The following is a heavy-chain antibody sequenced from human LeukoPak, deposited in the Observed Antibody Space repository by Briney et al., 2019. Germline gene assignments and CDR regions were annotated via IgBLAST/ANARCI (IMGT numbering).Heavy chain of an antibody. D-gene: IGHD6-19*01. CDR3: ARVAGYSSGWYSY. CDR2: IKQGGSEK. V-gene: IGHV3-7*01. Sequence: GGSLRLSCAASGFTFSDYYMSWIRRAPGKGLEWVANIKQGGSEKYYVDSVKGRFTISRDNAKNSLYLQMNSLRAEDTAVYYCARVAGYSSGWYSYWGQGTLVTVSS. J-gene: IGHJ4*02. CDR1: GFTFSDYY.